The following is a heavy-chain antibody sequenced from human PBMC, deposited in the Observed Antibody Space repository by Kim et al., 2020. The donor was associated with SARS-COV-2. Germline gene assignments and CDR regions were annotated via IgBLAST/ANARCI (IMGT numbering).Heavy chain of an antibody. D-gene: IGHD2-2*01. J-gene: IGHJ6*01. Sequence: GGSLRLSCAASGFTVSDYAMNWVRQAPGKGLEWVSGISWNGGSIDYASAVKGLFTISGDYTNTSLLLLRNSLAAEDAALYYCAPGSSAAHADYYSAMDV. CDR1: GFTVSDYA. V-gene: IGHV3-9*01. CDR2: ISWNGGSI. CDR3: APGSSAAHADYYSAMDV.